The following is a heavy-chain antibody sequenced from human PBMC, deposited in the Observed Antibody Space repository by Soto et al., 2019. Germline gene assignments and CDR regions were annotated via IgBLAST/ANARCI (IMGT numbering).Heavy chain of an antibody. D-gene: IGHD2-8*02. J-gene: IGHJ5*02. CDR3: TRELNHDTGP. V-gene: IGHV3-7*04. CDR1: GFTFSGYW. Sequence: EVQLVESGGGLVQPGGSLRLSCAASGFTFSGYWMTWVRQAPGKGLEGVANISPDGSEEYYVDSVKGRFTISRDNAKNSVYLQMNSLRGEDTALYYCTRELNHDTGPWGQGTQVTVSS. CDR2: ISPDGSEE.